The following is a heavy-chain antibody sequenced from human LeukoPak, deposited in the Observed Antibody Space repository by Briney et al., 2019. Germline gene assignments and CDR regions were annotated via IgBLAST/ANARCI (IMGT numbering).Heavy chain of an antibody. CDR2: INPDSGGT. CDR1: GYTFTGYY. Sequence: ASVKVSCKASGYTFTGYYMNWVRQAPGQGLERMGWINPDSGGTNYAQKFQGRVTMTRDTSISTAYMELSRLTSDDTAVYYCARDSSSWGDYYYGMDVWGQGTTVTVSS. D-gene: IGHD6-13*01. V-gene: IGHV1-2*02. CDR3: ARDSSSWGDYYYGMDV. J-gene: IGHJ6*02.